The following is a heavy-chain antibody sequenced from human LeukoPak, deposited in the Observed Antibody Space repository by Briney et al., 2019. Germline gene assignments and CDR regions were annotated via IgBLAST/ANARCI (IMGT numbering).Heavy chain of an antibody. CDR1: GFTFSDYY. CDR2: ISSSSSYT. Sequence: GGSLRLSCAASGFTFSDYYMSWIRQAPGKGLEWVSYISSSSSYTNYADSVKGRFTISRGNAKNSLYLQMNSLRAEDTAVYYCARGGYGDYEFDYWGQGTLVTVSS. CDR3: ARGGYGDYEFDY. D-gene: IGHD4-17*01. J-gene: IGHJ4*02. V-gene: IGHV3-11*06.